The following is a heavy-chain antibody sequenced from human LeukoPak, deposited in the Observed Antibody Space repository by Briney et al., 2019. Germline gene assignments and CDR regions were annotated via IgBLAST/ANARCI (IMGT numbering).Heavy chain of an antibody. CDR1: GGSISSSTYY. CDR3: ARRLGSYNPYFEY. CDR2: IFSSGTI. Sequence: PSETLSLTCTVSGGSISSSTYYWGWIRQPPGKGLEWIGTIFSSGTIFYNPSLKSRDAISVNTSKNQLSLKLSAVTAADTAVYYCARRLGSYNPYFEYWGQGTLVTVSS. V-gene: IGHV4-39*01. J-gene: IGHJ4*02. D-gene: IGHD3-10*01.